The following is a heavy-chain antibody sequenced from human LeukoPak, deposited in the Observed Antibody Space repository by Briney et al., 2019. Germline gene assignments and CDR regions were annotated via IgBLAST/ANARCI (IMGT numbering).Heavy chain of an antibody. V-gene: IGHV4-61*05. Sequence: SETLSLTCTVSGGSISSSNYFWSWIRQPPGMGLEWIGYIYDSGSSNYNPSLKSRVTISVDKSKNQFSLKLSSVTAADTAVYYCARQYGIAAAVDYWGQGTLVTVSS. D-gene: IGHD6-13*01. CDR1: GGSISSSNYF. CDR3: ARQYGIAAAVDY. CDR2: IYDSGSS. J-gene: IGHJ4*02.